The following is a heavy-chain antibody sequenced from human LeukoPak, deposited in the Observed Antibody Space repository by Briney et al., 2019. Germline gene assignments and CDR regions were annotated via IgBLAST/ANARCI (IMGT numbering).Heavy chain of an antibody. CDR3: SRGKDSSGHYFPDY. J-gene: IGHJ4*02. Sequence: QPGGSLRLSCAASGFTFSDHYVDWVRQAPGKGLEWVGRSRNKANSCTTEYAASVKGRFTISRDDSKNSVSLQMNSLETEDTAVYYCSRGKDSSGHYFPDYWGQGTLVTVSS. CDR1: GFTFSDHY. D-gene: IGHD3-22*01. CDR2: SRNKANSCTT. V-gene: IGHV3-72*01.